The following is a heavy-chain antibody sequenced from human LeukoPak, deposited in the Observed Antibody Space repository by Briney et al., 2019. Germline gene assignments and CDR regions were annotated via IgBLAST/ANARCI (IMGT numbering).Heavy chain of an antibody. V-gene: IGHV3-74*01. Sequence: GGSLRLSCAASGFTFRSYWMHWVRQAPGKGLEWVSRVIRDGSFTNYADSVKGRFTISRDNAKNTLYLQMSSLRAEDTAVYYCAKGSGSGWYGWFAPWGQGTLVTVS. CDR1: GFTFRSYW. J-gene: IGHJ5*02. CDR3: AKGSGSGWYGWFAP. D-gene: IGHD6-19*01. CDR2: VIRDGSFT.